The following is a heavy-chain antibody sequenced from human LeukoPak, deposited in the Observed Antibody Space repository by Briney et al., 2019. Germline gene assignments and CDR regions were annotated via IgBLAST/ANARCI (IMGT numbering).Heavy chain of an antibody. J-gene: IGHJ4*02. D-gene: IGHD5-12*01. V-gene: IGHV1-69*16. Sequence: ASVKVSCKASGGTFSSYPVTWVRQAPGQRLEYMGGIIPSLGAANFVQKFQGRVAMTTDEATTTVYMELSSLTSGDTAVYYCAKALMSGYEASGFDYWGQGTLVTVSS. CDR3: AKALMSGYEASGFDY. CDR2: IIPSLGAA. CDR1: GGTFSSYP.